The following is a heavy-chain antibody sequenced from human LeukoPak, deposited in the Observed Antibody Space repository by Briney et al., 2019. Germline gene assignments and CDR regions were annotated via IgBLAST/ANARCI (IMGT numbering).Heavy chain of an antibody. D-gene: IGHD1-26*01. CDR1: GFTFISYW. V-gene: IGHV3-7*01. CDR2: IKDDGSEK. J-gene: IGHJ6*03. Sequence: PGGSLRLSCAASGFTFISYWMSWVRQAPGKGLEWVANIKDDGSEKYYVDSVKGRFTISRDNAKNSLYLQMNSLRAEDTAVYYCARALKGVRRRIAGDTTFEYYYYMDVWGKGTTVTISS. CDR3: ARALKGVRRRIAGDTTFEYYYYMDV.